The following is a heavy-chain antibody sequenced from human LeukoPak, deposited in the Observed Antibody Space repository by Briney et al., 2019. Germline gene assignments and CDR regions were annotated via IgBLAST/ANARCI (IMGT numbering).Heavy chain of an antibody. CDR1: GYTFTGYY. CDR3: AGSREKNWFDP. J-gene: IGHJ5*02. Sequence: ASVKVSCKASGYTFTGYYMHWVRQAPGQGLEWMGWINPNRGGTNYAQKFQGRVTMTRDTSISAAYMELSRLRSDDTAVYYCAGSREKNWFDPWGQGTLVTVSS. D-gene: IGHD1-26*01. V-gene: IGHV1-2*02. CDR2: INPNRGGT.